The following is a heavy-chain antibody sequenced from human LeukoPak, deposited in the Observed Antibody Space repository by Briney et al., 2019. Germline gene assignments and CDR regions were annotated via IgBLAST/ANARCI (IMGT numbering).Heavy chain of an antibody. CDR2: IYSGDST. CDR3: ATVSGGDYFDY. Sequence: GGSLRLSWAASGFTVSGDSMSWVRQAPGKGLEWVSLIYSGDSTYYADSVKGRFTISRDNSKNTLYLQMNSLRAEDTAMYYCATVSGGDYFDYWGQGTLVTVSS. J-gene: IGHJ4*02. CDR1: GFTVSGDS. D-gene: IGHD3-10*01. V-gene: IGHV3-53*01.